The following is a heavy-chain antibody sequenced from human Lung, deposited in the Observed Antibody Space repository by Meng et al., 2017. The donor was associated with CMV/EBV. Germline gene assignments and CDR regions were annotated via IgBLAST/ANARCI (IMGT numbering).Heavy chain of an antibody. V-gene: IGHV3-7*01. CDR1: GFTFSSYW. CDR2: IKQDGSEK. D-gene: IGHD3-9*01. J-gene: IGHJ3*02. CDR3: ARDRYFDWLGDAFDI. Sequence: GEXXKISCAASGFTFSSYWMSWVRQAPGKGLEWVANIKQDGSEKYYVYSVKGRFTISRDNAKNSLYLQMNSLRAEDTAVYYCARDRYFDWLGDAFDIWGQGXMVTVSS.